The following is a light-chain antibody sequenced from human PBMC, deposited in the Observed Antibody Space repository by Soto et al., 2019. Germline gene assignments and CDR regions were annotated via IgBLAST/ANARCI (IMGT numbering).Light chain of an antibody. CDR2: EVN. CDR3: CSYAGSNNTFYV. J-gene: IGLJ1*01. Sequence: QSLLTQPASVSGSPGQSTTISCTGSSSDVGSYNLVSWYQQHPGKAPKLVIYEVNKRPSGVSNRFSGSKSGNTASLTISGLQAEDEADYYCCSYAGSNNTFYVFGTGTKDTVL. CDR1: SSDVGSYNL. V-gene: IGLV2-23*02.